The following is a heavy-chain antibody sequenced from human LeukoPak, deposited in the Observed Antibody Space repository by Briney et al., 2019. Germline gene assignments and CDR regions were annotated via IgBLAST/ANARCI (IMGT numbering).Heavy chain of an antibody. CDR1: GGSISSYYW. Sequence: TLSLTCTVSGGSISSYYWSWIRQPPGKALEWLALIYWNDDKRYSPSLKSRLTITKDTSKNQVVLTMTNMDPVDTATYYCAHSAGSSGYSLHDYWGQGTLVTVSS. J-gene: IGHJ4*02. D-gene: IGHD3-22*01. V-gene: IGHV2-5*01. CDR3: AHSAGSSGYSLHDY. CDR2: IYWNDDK.